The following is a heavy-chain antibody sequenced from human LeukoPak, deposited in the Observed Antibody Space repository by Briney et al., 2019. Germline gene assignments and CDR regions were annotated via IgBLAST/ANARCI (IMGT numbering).Heavy chain of an antibody. CDR1: GFTFSSYA. J-gene: IGHJ4*02. CDR3: AKDRDSSSWYFDY. V-gene: IGHV3-23*01. D-gene: IGHD6-13*01. Sequence: PGGPLRLSCAASGFTFSSYAMSWVRQATGKGLEWVSAISGSGGSTYYADSVKGRFTISRDNSKNALYLQMNSLRAEDTAVYYCAKDRDSSSWYFDYWGQGTLVTVSS. CDR2: ISGSGGST.